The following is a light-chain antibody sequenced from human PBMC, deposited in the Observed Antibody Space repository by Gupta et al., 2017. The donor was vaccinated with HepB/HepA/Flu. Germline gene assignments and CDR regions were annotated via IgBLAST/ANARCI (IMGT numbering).Light chain of an antibody. CDR1: SSDVGGYNY. J-gene: IGLJ2*01. Sequence: QSALTQPRSVSGSPGQSVTISCTGTSSDVGGYNYVSWYQQHPGKAPKLMIYDVTKRPSGVPDRFSGSKSGNTASLTISGLQAEDEADYYCCSYAGSYTFVVFGGGIKLTGL. V-gene: IGLV2-11*01. CDR2: DVT. CDR3: CSYAGSYTFVV.